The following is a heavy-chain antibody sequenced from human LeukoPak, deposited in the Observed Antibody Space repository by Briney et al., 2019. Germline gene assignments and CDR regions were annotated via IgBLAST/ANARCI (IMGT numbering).Heavy chain of an antibody. V-gene: IGHV1-18*01. D-gene: IGHD2-15*01. CDR1: GYTFITYY. J-gene: IGHJ4*02. CDR2: ISAYNGNT. CDR3: ARVPRVVGYYFDY. Sequence: GASVKVSCKASGYTFITYYMHWVRQAPGQGLEWMGWISAYNGNTNYAQKLQGRVTMTTDTSTSTAYMELRSLRSDDTAVYYCARVPRVVGYYFDYWGQGTLVTVSS.